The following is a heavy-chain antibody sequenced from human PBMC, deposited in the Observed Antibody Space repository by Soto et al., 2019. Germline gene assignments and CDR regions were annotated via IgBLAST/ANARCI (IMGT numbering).Heavy chain of an antibody. CDR1: GYIFVNYG. J-gene: IGHJ6*02. V-gene: IGHV1-18*01. D-gene: IGHD3-16*01. Sequence: QVQLVQSGDEVKKPGAPVKVSCKASGYIFVNYGIAWVRQAPGQGVEWMGWISPYTGNTHSSTKIQARLTMTTDTSTSTANMDLGTLTSADTAVYYFVMVDNYVTPTPQDVWGQGTTVTVSS. CDR2: ISPYTGNT. CDR3: VMVDNYVTPTPQDV.